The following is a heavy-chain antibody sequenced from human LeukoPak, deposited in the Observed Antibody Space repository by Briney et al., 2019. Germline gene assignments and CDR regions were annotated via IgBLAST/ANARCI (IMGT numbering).Heavy chain of an antibody. Sequence: PGGSLRLSCAASGFTFITYAMHWVRQAPGKGLEWVAVISYDGSNEYYVDSVKGRFTISRDNSKNILYLQMNSLTAEGTAVYYCARDSLKNGYNYDYFDYWGQGTLVTVSS. CDR1: GFTFITYA. CDR2: ISYDGSNE. V-gene: IGHV3-30-3*01. CDR3: ARDSLKNGYNYDYFDY. D-gene: IGHD5-24*01. J-gene: IGHJ4*02.